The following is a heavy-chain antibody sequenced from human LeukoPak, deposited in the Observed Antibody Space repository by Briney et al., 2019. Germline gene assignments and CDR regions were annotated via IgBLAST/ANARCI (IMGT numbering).Heavy chain of an antibody. D-gene: IGHD2-21*01. CDR2: ISGSGGST. J-gene: IGHJ4*02. CDR3: AKSSLVVIAIPYYFDY. CDR1: GFTFSSYA. V-gene: IGHV3-23*01. Sequence: PGGSLRLSCAAFGFTFSSYAMSWVRQAPGKGLEWVSAISGSGGSTYYADSVKGRFTISRDNSKNTLYLQMNSLRAEDTAVYYCAKSSLVVIAIPYYFDYWGQGTLVTVSS.